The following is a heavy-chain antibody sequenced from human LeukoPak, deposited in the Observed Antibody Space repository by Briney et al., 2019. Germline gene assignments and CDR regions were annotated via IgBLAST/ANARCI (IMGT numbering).Heavy chain of an antibody. CDR3: AAREVYSGSSLFGC. J-gene: IGHJ4*02. Sequence: SSVKVSCKASGGTFSSYAISWVRQAPAQGLEWMGRIIPIFGTANYAQKFQGRVTITTDESTSTAYMELSSLRCEDTAVYYCAAREVYSGSSLFGCWGQGTLVTVSS. CDR2: IIPIFGTA. CDR1: GGTFSSYA. V-gene: IGHV1-69*05. D-gene: IGHD1-26*01.